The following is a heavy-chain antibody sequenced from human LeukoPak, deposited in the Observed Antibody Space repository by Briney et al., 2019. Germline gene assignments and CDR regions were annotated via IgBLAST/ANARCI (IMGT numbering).Heavy chain of an antibody. CDR1: GYTFTSYD. J-gene: IGHJ6*03. Sequence: ASVKVSCKASGYTFTSYDINWVRQATGQGLEGMEWMNPNSSNPGYEQKFQGRVTMTMNTCISTAYMELSSLESEDTAGYYCWRITAGYSSSWYNYYYYYMDVWGKGTTVTVSS. V-gene: IGHV1-8*01. CDR2: MNPNSSNP. CDR3: WRITAGYSSSWYNYYYYYMDV. D-gene: IGHD6-13*01.